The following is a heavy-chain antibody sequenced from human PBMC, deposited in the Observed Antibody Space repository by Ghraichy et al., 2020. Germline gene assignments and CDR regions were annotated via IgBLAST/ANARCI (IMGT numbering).Heavy chain of an antibody. J-gene: IGHJ4*02. D-gene: IGHD3-3*01. Sequence: SQTLSLTCGVYGGSFSAHYWIWIRQTPGKGLEWIGEINYSGSTNYNPSLESRVTISRDTSKNQFSLKMNSLTAADTAVYYCARGPDSSIGFYKSIFTYWGQGALVTVSS. CDR2: INYSGST. CDR3: ARGPDSSIGFYKSIFTY. V-gene: IGHV4-34*01. CDR1: GGSFSAHY.